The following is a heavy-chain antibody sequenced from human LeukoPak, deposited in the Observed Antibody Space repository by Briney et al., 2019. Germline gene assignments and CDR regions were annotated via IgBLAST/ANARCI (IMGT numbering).Heavy chain of an antibody. CDR1: GDPISGYSNYK. V-gene: IGHV4-61*01. D-gene: IGHD6-13*01. J-gene: IGHJ6*03. Sequence: PSETLSLTCTVSGDPISGYSNYKWSWIRQPPRKGLEWIGYIYYHGSTNYNPSLKSRVTFSVDTSKNQFSLKLTSVTAADTAVYYCARRGAAAGAGWGYMDVWGKGTTVTVSS. CDR2: IYYHGST. CDR3: ARRGAAAGAGWGYMDV.